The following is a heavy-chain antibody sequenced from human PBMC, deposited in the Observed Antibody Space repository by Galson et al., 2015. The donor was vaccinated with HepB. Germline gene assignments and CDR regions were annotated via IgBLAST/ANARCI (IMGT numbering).Heavy chain of an antibody. V-gene: IGHV3-49*03. J-gene: IGHJ4*02. CDR2: IRSKAYGGTT. CDR1: GFTFGDYA. D-gene: IGHD6-19*01. CDR3: TRDRGIAVAGTGHDY. Sequence: SLRLSCAASGFTFGDYAMSWFRQAPGKGLEWVGFIRSKAYGGTTEYAASVKGRFTISRDDSKSIAYLQMNSLKTEDTAVYYCTRDRGIAVAGTGHDYWGQGTLVTVSS.